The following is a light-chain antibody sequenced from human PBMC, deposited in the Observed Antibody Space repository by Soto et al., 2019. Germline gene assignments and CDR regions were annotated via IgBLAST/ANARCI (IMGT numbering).Light chain of an antibody. CDR1: QSVSSY. V-gene: IGKV3-11*01. Sequence: EIGLSQSPAALSLSQRVRATLXCCSSQSVSSYLAWYQQKPGQAPRLLIYDASNRATGIPARFSGSGSGTDFTLTISSLEPEDFAVYYCQQRSNGPPITLGQGARLEIK. CDR2: DAS. CDR3: QQRSNGPPIT. J-gene: IGKJ5*01.